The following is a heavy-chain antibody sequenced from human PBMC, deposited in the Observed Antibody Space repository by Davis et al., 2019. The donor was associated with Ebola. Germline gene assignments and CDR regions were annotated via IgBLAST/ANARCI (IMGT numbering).Heavy chain of an antibody. V-gene: IGHV4-34*01. CDR2: INHSGST. Sequence: SETLSLTCAVYGGSFSGYYWSWIRQPPGKGLEWIGEINHSGSTNYNPSLKSRVTISVDTSKNQFSLKLSSVTAEDTAVYYCARVVWDSGYDRRIDYWGQGTLVTVSS. D-gene: IGHD5-12*01. CDR3: ARVVWDSGYDRRIDY. J-gene: IGHJ4*02. CDR1: GGSFSGYY.